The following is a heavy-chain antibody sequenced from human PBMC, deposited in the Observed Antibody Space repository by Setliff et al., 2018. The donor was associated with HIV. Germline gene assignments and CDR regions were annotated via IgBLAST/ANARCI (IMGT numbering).Heavy chain of an antibody. CDR3: AREWRGRYYYYMDV. D-gene: IGHD3-10*01. J-gene: IGHJ6*03. V-gene: IGHV4-31*11. CDR1: GASISCNNW. Sequence: SETLSLTCAVSGASISCNNWWTWIRQHPEKGLEWIGYIYYSGSAYYNPSLKSRVTISLDTSKNQFSLKLTSMTAADTAVYYCAREWRGRYYYYMDVWGKGTTVTVSS. CDR2: IYYSGSA.